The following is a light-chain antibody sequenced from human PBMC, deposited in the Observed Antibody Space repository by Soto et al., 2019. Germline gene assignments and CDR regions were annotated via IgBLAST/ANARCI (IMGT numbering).Light chain of an antibody. V-gene: IGLV1-44*01. J-gene: IGLJ2*01. CDR1: SSNIGSNT. CDR3: AAWDDSLNGVV. Sequence: QSVLTQPPSASETPGQRVTISCSGSSSNIGSNTVNWYQQLPGTAPKLLIYNNNQRPSGVPDRFSGSKSGTSASLAIGGLQSEDEADYYCAAWDDSLNGVVFGGWTELTVL. CDR2: NNN.